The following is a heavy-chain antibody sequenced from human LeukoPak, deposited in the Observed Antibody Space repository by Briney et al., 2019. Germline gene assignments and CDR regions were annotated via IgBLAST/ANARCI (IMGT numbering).Heavy chain of an antibody. Sequence: GGSLRLSCAASAFSFSNYNMNWVRQAPGKGLEWVSSITSSGSYIYYADSVKGRFTISRDNAKNSLYLQLNSLRAEDTAVYYCAKDRGVALDYWGQGTLVTVSS. CDR2: ITSSGSYI. J-gene: IGHJ4*02. V-gene: IGHV3-21*01. CDR3: AKDRGVALDY. D-gene: IGHD3-10*01. CDR1: AFSFSNYN.